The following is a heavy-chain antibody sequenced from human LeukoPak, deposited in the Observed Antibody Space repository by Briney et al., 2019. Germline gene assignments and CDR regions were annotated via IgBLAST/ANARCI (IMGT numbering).Heavy chain of an antibody. CDR3: ASQTDAFDI. J-gene: IGHJ3*02. V-gene: IGHV3-23*01. Sequence: GGSLRLSCAASGFTFSSYVMNWVRQAPGKGLEWVSTISTSGSSTYYADSVKGRFTISRDNSKNTLYLQMNSLRAEDTAVYYCASQTDAFDIWGQGTMVTVSS. CDR1: GFTFSSYV. CDR2: ISTSGSST.